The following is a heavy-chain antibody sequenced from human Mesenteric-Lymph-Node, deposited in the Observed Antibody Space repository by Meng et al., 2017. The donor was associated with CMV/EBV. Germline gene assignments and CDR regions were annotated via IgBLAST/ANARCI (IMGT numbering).Heavy chain of an antibody. CDR1: GYTFTRHG. CDR2: ISPYTGNT. J-gene: IGHJ5*02. D-gene: IGHD3-10*01. V-gene: IGHV1-18*04. Sequence: KVSRKASGYTFTRHGITWVRQAPGQGLEWMGWISPYTGNTNYAQKFQGRVIMTTDTSTSTAYMELRSLRSDDTAVYYCARDVYGSGTPWGQGVLVTVSS. CDR3: ARDVYGSGTP.